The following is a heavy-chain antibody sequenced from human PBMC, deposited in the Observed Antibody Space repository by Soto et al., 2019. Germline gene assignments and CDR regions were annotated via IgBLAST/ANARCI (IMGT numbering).Heavy chain of an antibody. Sequence: EVQLVESGGGLVQPGGSLGLSCAASGFTFRSFSMNWVRPAPGKGLEWVSYISSSSSTIYHADSVKGRFTISRDNAKNSLYLQMNSLRDEDTAVYYCARGGRWYWGQGTLVTVSS. CDR2: ISSSSSTI. CDR3: ARGGRWY. CDR1: GFTFRSFS. J-gene: IGHJ4*02. V-gene: IGHV3-48*02.